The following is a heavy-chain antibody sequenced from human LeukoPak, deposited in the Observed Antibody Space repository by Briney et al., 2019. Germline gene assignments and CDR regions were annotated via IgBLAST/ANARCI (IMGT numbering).Heavy chain of an antibody. Sequence: SETLSPTCTVSGGSISSSSYYWGWIRQPPGKGLEWIGSIYYSGSTYYNPSLKSRVTISVDTSKNQFSLKLSSVTAADTAVYYCARPLIGSGSYDYWGQGTLVTVSS. D-gene: IGHD3-10*01. J-gene: IGHJ4*02. CDR1: GGSISSSSYY. V-gene: IGHV4-39*01. CDR3: ARPLIGSGSYDY. CDR2: IYYSGST.